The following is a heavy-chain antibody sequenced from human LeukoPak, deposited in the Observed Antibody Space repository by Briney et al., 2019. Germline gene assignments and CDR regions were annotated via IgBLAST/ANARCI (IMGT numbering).Heavy chain of an antibody. CDR3: ARRIESLYYFDY. Sequence: SETLSLACAVSGGSVSSRGYYWSWIRQPPGKGLEWIAYIYYTGRTNYNPSLKSRVTISLDTSNSQFSLKLSSVTAADTAVYYCARRIESLYYFDYWGQGTLVTVSS. CDR1: GGSVSSRGYY. D-gene: IGHD2-8*01. V-gene: IGHV4-61*08. CDR2: IYYTGRT. J-gene: IGHJ4*02.